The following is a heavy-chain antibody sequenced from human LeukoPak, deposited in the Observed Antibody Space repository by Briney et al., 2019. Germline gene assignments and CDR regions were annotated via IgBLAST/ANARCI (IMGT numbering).Heavy chain of an antibody. CDR1: GFTFSNFV. J-gene: IGHJ4*02. V-gene: IGHV3-23*01. CDR2: ITTSGGGT. CDR3: AARTAVLLYFGELF. Sequence: PGGSLRLSCAASGFTFSNFVMTWVRQAPGKGLEWVSSITTSGGGTYYADSVKGRFTISRDNSRNTLYLQMSSLGSEDTAVYYCAARTAVLLYFGELFGGQGTLVTVPS. D-gene: IGHD3-10*01.